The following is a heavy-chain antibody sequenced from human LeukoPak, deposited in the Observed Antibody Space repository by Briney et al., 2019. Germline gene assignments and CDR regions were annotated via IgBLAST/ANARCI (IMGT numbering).Heavy chain of an antibody. Sequence: ASVKVSCKASGYTFSTYGISWVRQAPGQGLEWMGWISAYNGNTNYAQKVQGRVTMTTDTSTSTAYMELRSLRSDDTAVYYCARAKGSSWYGGGSDHWGQGTLVTVSS. CDR1: GYTFSTYG. D-gene: IGHD6-13*01. J-gene: IGHJ4*02. CDR3: ARAKGSSWYGGGSDH. V-gene: IGHV1-18*01. CDR2: ISAYNGNT.